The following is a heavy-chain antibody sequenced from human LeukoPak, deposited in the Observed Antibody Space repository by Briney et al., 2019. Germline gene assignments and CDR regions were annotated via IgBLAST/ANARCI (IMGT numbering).Heavy chain of an antibody. Sequence: PSETLSLTCTVSGGSISSYYWSWIRQPAGKGLEWIGRIYTSGSTNYNPSLGRRGTISIGTSKKQLSLKLRSVTAADTAVYYCARDRRESSKPNDAFDIWGQGTMVTVSS. V-gene: IGHV4-4*07. D-gene: IGHD4-11*01. CDR3: ARDRRESSKPNDAFDI. CDR1: GGSISSYY. J-gene: IGHJ3*02. CDR2: IYTSGST.